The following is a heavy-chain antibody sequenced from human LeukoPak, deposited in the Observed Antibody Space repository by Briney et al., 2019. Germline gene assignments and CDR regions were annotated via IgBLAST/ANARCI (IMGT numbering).Heavy chain of an antibody. Sequence: HPGRSLRLSCAASGFTFDDYAMHWVRQAPGKGLEWVSGISWNSGSIGYADSVKGRFTISRDNAKNSLYLQMNSLRAEDTALYYCAKDDQWELLPRPLLLWGQGTLVTVSS. D-gene: IGHD1-26*01. V-gene: IGHV3-9*01. CDR1: GFTFDDYA. CDR3: AKDDQWELLPRPLLL. CDR2: ISWNSGSI. J-gene: IGHJ4*02.